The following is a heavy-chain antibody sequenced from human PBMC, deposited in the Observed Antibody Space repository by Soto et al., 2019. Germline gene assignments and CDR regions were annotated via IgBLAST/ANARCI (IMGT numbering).Heavy chain of an antibody. Sequence: GGSLRLSCTASGFTFGDYAMSWFRQAPGKGLEWVSAISGSGGSTYYADSVKGRFTISRDNSKNTLYLQMNSLRAEDTAVYYCAKGKSAVADAGHYWGQGTLVTVSS. CDR3: AKGKSAVADAGHY. J-gene: IGHJ4*02. D-gene: IGHD6-19*01. CDR2: ISGSGGST. V-gene: IGHV3-23*01. CDR1: GFTFGDYA.